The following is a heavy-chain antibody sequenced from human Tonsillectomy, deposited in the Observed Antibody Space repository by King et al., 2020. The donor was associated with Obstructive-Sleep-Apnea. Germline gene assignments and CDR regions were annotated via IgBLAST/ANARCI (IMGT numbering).Heavy chain of an antibody. J-gene: IGHJ4*02. CDR3: ARDELDVDIVATSAFDY. CDR2: INHSGST. D-gene: IGHD5-12*01. V-gene: IGHV4-34*01. Sequence: VQLQQWGAGLLKPSETLSLTCAVYGGSFSGYYWSWIRQPPGKGLEWIGEINHSGSTNYNPSLKSRVTISVDTSKNQFSLKLSSVTAADTAVYYCARDELDVDIVATSAFDYWGQGTLVTVSS. CDR1: GGSFSGYY.